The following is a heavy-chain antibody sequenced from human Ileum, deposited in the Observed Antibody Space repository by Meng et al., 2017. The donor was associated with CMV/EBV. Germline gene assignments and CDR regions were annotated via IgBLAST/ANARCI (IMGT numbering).Heavy chain of an antibody. D-gene: IGHD4-17*01. CDR1: GFTFSSYG. V-gene: IGHV3-30*02. CDR3: AIDYGYSHFDY. CDR2: IRSDGSNK. J-gene: IGHJ4*02. Sequence: GESLKISCAASGFTFSSYGMYWVRQAPGKGLEWVAVIRSDGSNKYYPDPVKGRFTISRDNSKNTLYMQMNSLRAEDTAVYYCAIDYGYSHFDYWGRGTLVTVSS.